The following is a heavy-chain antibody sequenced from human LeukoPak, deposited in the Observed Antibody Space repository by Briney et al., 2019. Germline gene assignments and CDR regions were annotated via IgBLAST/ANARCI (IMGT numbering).Heavy chain of an antibody. Sequence: GGSLRLSCAASRFTFSSCSMNWVRQAPGKGLEWVSSISSSSSYIYYADSVKGRFTISRDNAKNSLYLQMNSPRAEDTAVYYCVRAVAGYFDYWGQGTLVTVSS. D-gene: IGHD6-19*01. V-gene: IGHV3-21*01. CDR3: VRAVAGYFDY. J-gene: IGHJ4*02. CDR1: RFTFSSCS. CDR2: ISSSSSYI.